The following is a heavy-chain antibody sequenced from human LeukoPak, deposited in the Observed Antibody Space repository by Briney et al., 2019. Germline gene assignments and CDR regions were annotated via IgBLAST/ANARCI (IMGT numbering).Heavy chain of an antibody. V-gene: IGHV1-69*13. D-gene: IGHD3-10*01. CDR3: ATSGSHYRAPDS. Sequence: SVKVSCKASGGTFSSYAISWVRQAPGQGLEWMGGIIPIFGTANYAQKFQGRVTITADESTSTAYMELSSLRSEDTAVYYCATSGSHYRAPDSWGQGTLVTVSS. CDR1: GGTFSSYA. J-gene: IGHJ4*02. CDR2: IIPIFGTA.